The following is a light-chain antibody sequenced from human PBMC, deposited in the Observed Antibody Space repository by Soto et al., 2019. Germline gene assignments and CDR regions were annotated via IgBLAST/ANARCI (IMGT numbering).Light chain of an antibody. Sequence: IQMTQSPSSLSASIGDRVTITCRASQTIGDYLNWYQQKPGRAPTLLIYSASSLQSGVPSRFSGSGSRTDFTLTISSLQPEDFATYYCQQSYSTPRTFGQGTKVDIK. CDR2: SAS. CDR1: QTIGDY. CDR3: QQSYSTPRT. V-gene: IGKV1-39*01. J-gene: IGKJ1*01.